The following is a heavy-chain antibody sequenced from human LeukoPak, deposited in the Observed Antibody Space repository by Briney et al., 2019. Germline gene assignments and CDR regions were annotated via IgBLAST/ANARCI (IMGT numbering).Heavy chain of an antibody. J-gene: IGHJ4*01. CDR2: ISYDGSNK. CDR3: ARSQGVRGVLTRRGYFDY. V-gene: IGHV3-30*04. Sequence: GGSLRLSCAASGFTFSSYAMHWVRQAPGKGLEWVAVISYDGSNKYYADSVKGRFTISRDNSKNTLYLQMNSLRAEDTAVYYRARSQGVRGVLTRRGYFDYWGHGTLVTVSS. CDR1: GFTFSSYA. D-gene: IGHD3-10*01.